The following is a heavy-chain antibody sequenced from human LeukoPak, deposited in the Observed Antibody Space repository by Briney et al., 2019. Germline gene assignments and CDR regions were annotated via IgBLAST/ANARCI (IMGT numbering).Heavy chain of an antibody. V-gene: IGHV4-39*01. Sequence: SETLSLTCTVSGGSISSSSYYWGWIRQPPGKGLEWIGSIFYSGGTYYSPSLKSRVTISVDTSNNQFSLKLRSVTAADTAVYCCARRGSGLDWFDPWGQGTLVTVSS. J-gene: IGHJ5*02. CDR3: ARRGSGLDWFDP. CDR1: GGSISSSSYY. D-gene: IGHD6-19*01. CDR2: IFYSGGT.